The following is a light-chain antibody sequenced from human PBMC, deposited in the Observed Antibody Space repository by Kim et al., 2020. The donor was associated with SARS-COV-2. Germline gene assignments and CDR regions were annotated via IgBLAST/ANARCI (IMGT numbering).Light chain of an antibody. V-gene: IGLV7-43*01. Sequence: GPLTCGSRTGPVANDYYPNCFQQKPGQPPRALIYSASSRHSWTPARFSGSLLGGKAALTLSGVQPEDEAVYYCLLYYPPDARGVFGGGTQLTVL. CDR3: LLYYPPDARGV. J-gene: IGLJ3*02. CDR1: TGPVANDYY. CDR2: SAS.